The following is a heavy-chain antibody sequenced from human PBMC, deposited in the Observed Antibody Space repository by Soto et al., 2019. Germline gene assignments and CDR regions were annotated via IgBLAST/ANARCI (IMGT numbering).Heavy chain of an antibody. CDR2: ISDDGDKR. V-gene: IGHV3-30*18. D-gene: IGHD1-26*01. CDR1: GFTFSNYG. CDR3: AKARVRIVGANSFDY. Sequence: WVLRLSCVGSGFTFSNYGMHWVRQPPGKGLEWVALISDDGDKRYYADSVRGRLIISRDNSKDTLYLQMNSLGPDDMAVYFCAKARVRIVGANSFDYWGQGTPVTVSS. J-gene: IGHJ4*02.